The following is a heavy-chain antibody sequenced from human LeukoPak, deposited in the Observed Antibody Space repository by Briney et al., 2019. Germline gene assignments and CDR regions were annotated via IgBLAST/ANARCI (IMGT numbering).Heavy chain of an antibody. V-gene: IGHV1-2*04. CDR3: ARDWSMTTLDY. CDR1: GYTFIGYY. Sequence: ASXKVSCKASGYTFIGYYIHWVRQAPGQGLEWMGRINLNSGATDYAQKFQGWVAMTRDTSINTAYMEFNRLKSDDTAVYYCARDWSMTTLDYWGQGTLVTVSS. J-gene: IGHJ4*02. D-gene: IGHD4-11*01. CDR2: INLNSGAT.